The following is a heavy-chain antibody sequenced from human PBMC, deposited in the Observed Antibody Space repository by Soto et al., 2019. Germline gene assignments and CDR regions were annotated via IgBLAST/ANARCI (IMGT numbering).Heavy chain of an antibody. J-gene: IGHJ5*02. CDR3: ARMYSSGSGWFHP. D-gene: IGHD3-22*01. Sequence: SETLSLTCSVSGYSITAGGYYWSWIRQHPGKGLEWIGSFYSSGSIIYNPSLKSRVSISGDTSRNQFSMTLTSVTAADTALYYCARMYSSGSGWFHPWGQGTLVTVSS. CDR2: FYSSGSI. CDR1: GYSITAGGYY. V-gene: IGHV4-31*03.